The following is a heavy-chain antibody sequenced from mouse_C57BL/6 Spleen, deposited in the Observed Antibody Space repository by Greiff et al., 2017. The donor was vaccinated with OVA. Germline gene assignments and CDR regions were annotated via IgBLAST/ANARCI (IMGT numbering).Heavy chain of an antibody. CDR3: ARGGTNWEYFDV. J-gene: IGHJ1*03. D-gene: IGHD4-1*01. CDR2: IDPSDSET. CDR1: GYTFTSYW. V-gene: IGHV1-52*01. Sequence: VQLQQPGAELVRPGSSVKLSCKASGYTFTSYWMHWVKQRPIQGLEWIGNIDPSDSETHYNQKFKDKATLTVDKSSSTAYMQLSSLTSEDSAVYYCARGGTNWEYFDVWGTGTTVTVSS.